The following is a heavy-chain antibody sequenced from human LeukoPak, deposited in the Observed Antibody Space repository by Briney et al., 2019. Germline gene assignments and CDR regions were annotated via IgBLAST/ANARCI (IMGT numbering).Heavy chain of an antibody. Sequence: PGGSLRLSCAASGFTFEKHGMSWVRQAPGKGLEWVSGLNWNGGSTGYADSVKGRFTISRDNAKKSLYLQMNSLRAEDTALYYCARGWSYIALDIWGQGTMVTVSS. CDR1: GFTFEKHG. D-gene: IGHD1-26*01. V-gene: IGHV3-20*04. CDR3: ARGWSYIALDI. CDR2: LNWNGGST. J-gene: IGHJ3*02.